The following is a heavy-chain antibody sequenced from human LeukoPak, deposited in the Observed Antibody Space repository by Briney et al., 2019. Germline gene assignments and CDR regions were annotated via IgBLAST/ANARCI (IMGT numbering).Heavy chain of an antibody. J-gene: IGHJ5*02. V-gene: IGHV1-2*02. D-gene: IGHD6-6*01. CDR3: ARASREGSSFWFDP. Sequence: ASVKVSCKASGYTFTGYYMHWVRQAPGQGLEWMGWINPNSGGTNYAQKFQGRVTMTRDMSTSTVYMELSSLRSEDTAVYYCARASREGSSFWFDPWGQGTLVTVSS. CDR1: GYTFTGYY. CDR2: INPNSGGT.